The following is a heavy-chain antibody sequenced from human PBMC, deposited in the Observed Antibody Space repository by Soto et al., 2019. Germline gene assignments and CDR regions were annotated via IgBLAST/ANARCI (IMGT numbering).Heavy chain of an antibody. V-gene: IGHV4-4*02. J-gene: IGHJ4*02. CDR1: GGSISSSNW. CDR2: IYHSGTT. CDR3: ARDGGDY. Sequence: QVQLQESGPGLVKPSGTLSLTCAVSGGSISSSNWWSWVRQPPGKGLEWIGEIYHSGTTNYNPSXKXRDXISIDKSKNQFSLNLSSVTAADTAVYYCARDGGDYWGQGTLVTVSS.